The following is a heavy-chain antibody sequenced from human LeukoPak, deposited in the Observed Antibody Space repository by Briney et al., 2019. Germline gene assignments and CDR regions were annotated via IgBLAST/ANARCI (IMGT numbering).Heavy chain of an antibody. D-gene: IGHD6-13*01. CDR3: ARARKGYSGSWYTWFDP. CDR2: ISAYNGNT. J-gene: IGHJ5*02. CDR1: GYTFTSYG. Sequence: ASVKVSCKASGYTFTSYGISWVRQAPGQGLEWMGWISAYNGNTNYAQKLQGRVTMTTDTSTSTAYMELRSLRSDDTAVYYCARARKGYSGSWYTWFDPWGQGTLVTVSS. V-gene: IGHV1-18*04.